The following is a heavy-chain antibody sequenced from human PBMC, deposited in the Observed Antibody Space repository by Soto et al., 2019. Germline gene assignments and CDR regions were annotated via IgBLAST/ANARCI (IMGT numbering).Heavy chain of an antibody. V-gene: IGHV4-39*01. D-gene: IGHD6-13*01. Sequence: QLQLQESGPGLVKPSETLSLTCTVSGGSISSSSYYWGWIRQPPGKGLEWIGSIYYSGSTYYNPSLKSRATTSVPTSKPQSSLKPSSVTAAHTAVYYCARLRENIASYYFHYWGQGTLVTVSS. CDR2: IYYSGST. J-gene: IGHJ4*02. CDR3: ARLRENIASYYFHY. CDR1: GGSISSSSYY.